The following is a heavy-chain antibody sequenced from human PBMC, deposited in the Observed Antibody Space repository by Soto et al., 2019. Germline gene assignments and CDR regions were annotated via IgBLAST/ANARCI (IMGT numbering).Heavy chain of an antibody. CDR1: GYTFTSYY. CDR3: ARGEFSSNWYRESHFDS. J-gene: IGHJ4*02. D-gene: IGHD6-13*01. Sequence: GASVKVSCKASGYTFTSYYMHWVRQAPGQGLEWMGIINPSGGSTSYAQKFQGRVTMTRDTSTSTVYMELSSLRSEDTAVYYCARGEFSSNWYRESHFDSWGQGTLVTVSS. V-gene: IGHV1-46*01. CDR2: INPSGGST.